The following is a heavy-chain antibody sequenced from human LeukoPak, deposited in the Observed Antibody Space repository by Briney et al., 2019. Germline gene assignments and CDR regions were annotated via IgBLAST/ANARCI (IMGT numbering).Heavy chain of an antibody. CDR1: GGSISSGGYY. Sequence: PSQTLSLTCTVSGGSISSGGYYWSWIRQHPGKGLEWIGYIYYSGSTYYNPSLKTRVTISVDTSKNQFSLKLSSVTAADTAVYYCASSHPTVTTLDCWGQGTLVTVSS. J-gene: IGHJ4*02. D-gene: IGHD4-17*01. CDR2: IYYSGST. CDR3: ASSHPTVTTLDC. V-gene: IGHV4-31*03.